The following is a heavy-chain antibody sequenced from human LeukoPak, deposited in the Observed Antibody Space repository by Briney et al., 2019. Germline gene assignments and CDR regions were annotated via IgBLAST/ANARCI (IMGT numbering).Heavy chain of an antibody. CDR2: ISGSGATT. D-gene: IGHD3-16*02. CDR3: AKWAVYDYVWGSYRPFYFGY. J-gene: IGHJ4*02. CDR1: KFTFSNYA. Sequence: PGASLRLSCAASKFTFSNYAMSWVRQAPGKGLEWVSAISGSGATTYYADSVKGRFTISRDNSKNTLYLQVNSLRAEDTAVYYCAKWAVYDYVWGSYRPFYFGYWGQGTLVTVSS. V-gene: IGHV3-23*01.